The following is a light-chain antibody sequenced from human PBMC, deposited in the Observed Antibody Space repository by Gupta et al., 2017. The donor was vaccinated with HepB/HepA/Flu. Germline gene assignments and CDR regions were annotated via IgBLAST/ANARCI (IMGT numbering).Light chain of an antibody. CDR1: PTVSSN. V-gene: IGKV3-15*01. Sequence: DIVMTPSPATLSVSSGERATLSCRASPTVSSNLAWYQQKPGQAARLLIYGAATRATGIPARFSGSGSGTEFTLTISSLQSEDFAVYYCQQYNNWPPWTFGQGTKVEIK. CDR2: GAA. J-gene: IGKJ1*01. CDR3: QQYNNWPPWT.